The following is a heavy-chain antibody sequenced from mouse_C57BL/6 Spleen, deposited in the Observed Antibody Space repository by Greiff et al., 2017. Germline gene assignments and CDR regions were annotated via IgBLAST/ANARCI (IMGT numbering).Heavy chain of an antibody. Sequence: VQLQQSGPELVKPGASVKISCKASGYAFSSSWMNWVKQRPGKGLEWIGRIYPGDGDTNYNGKFKGKATLTADKSSSTAYMQLSSLTSEDSAVYFCAKSIYYYGSSHWYFDVWGTGTTVTVSS. CDR2: IYPGDGDT. D-gene: IGHD1-1*01. V-gene: IGHV1-82*01. J-gene: IGHJ1*03. CDR1: GYAFSSSW. CDR3: AKSIYYYGSSHWYFDV.